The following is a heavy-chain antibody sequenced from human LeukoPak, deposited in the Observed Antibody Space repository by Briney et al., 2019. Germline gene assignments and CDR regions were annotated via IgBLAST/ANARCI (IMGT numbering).Heavy chain of an antibody. CDR3: ARSTRQGAFDI. V-gene: IGHV4-4*07. CDR2: IHTSGST. CDR1: GGSISSYY. J-gene: IGHJ3*02. Sequence: SETLSLTCTVSGGSISSYYWSWIRQPAGKGLEWIGRIHTSGSTNYNPSLKSRVTMSVDTSKNQFSLKLSSVTGADTAVYYCARSTRQGAFDIWGQGTMVTVSS.